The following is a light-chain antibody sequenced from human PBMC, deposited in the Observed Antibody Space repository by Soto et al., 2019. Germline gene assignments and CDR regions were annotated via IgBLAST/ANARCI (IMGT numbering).Light chain of an antibody. V-gene: IGLV2-14*01. CDR1: SSDVGAYNY. CDR3: SSYTSGSTLVV. Sequence: QSALTQPASVSGSPGQSITISCTGSSSDVGAYNYVSWYQQHPGKAPRLMIYEVTNRPSGVSNRFSGSKSGNTASLTISGLRADDEADYYCSSYTSGSTLVVFGGGTKLTVL. CDR2: EVT. J-gene: IGLJ2*01.